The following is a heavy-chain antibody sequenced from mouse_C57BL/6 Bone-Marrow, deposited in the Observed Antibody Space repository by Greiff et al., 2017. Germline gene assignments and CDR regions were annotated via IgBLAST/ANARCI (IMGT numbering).Heavy chain of an antibody. CDR2: ISDGGSYT. J-gene: IGHJ2*01. CDR3: ARDVNPFDY. V-gene: IGHV5-4*01. CDR1: GFTFSSYA. Sequence: EVQGVESGGGLVKPGGSLKLSCAASGFTFSSYAMSWVRQTPEKRLEWVATISDGGSYTYYPDNVKGRFTISRDNAKNNLYLQMSHLKSEDTAMYYCARDVNPFDYWGQGTTLTVSS.